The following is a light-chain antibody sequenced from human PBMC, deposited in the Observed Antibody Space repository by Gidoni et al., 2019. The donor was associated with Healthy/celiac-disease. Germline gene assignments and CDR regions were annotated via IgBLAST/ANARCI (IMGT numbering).Light chain of an antibody. CDR1: QSVSSY. CDR2: DAS. Sequence: EIELTQSPATLSLSPGERATLSCKSSQSVSSYLAWYQQKPGQAPRLLIYDASNRANGIPARFSGSGSVTDFSLTIGCLEPEDFAVYYCQQRGNWPPLTFGGGTKVEIK. CDR3: QQRGNWPPLT. J-gene: IGKJ4*01. V-gene: IGKV3-11*01.